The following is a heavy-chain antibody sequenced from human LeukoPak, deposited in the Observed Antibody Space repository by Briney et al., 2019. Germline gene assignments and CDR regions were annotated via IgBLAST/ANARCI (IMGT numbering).Heavy chain of an antibody. Sequence: SETLSLTCAVYGGPFSGYYWSWIRQPPGKGLEWIGEINHSGSTNYNPSLKSRVTIPVDTSKNQFSLKLSSVTAADTAVYYCARVVGHDDFDIWGEGTMVTVSS. J-gene: IGHJ3*02. CDR3: ARVVGHDDFDI. V-gene: IGHV4-34*01. CDR2: INHSGST. D-gene: IGHD1-26*01. CDR1: GGPFSGYY.